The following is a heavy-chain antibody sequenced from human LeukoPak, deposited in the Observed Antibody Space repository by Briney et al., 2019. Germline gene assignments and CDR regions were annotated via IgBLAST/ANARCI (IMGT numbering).Heavy chain of an antibody. D-gene: IGHD4-11*01. J-gene: IGHJ4*02. CDR2: ISAYYGDT. V-gene: IGHV1-18*01. CDR1: GYTYTNYG. CDR3: ARVADSNYYFDY. Sequence: ASVKVSCKASGYTYTNYGIGWVRQAPGQGLEWMGWISAYYGDTKYAEKVQGRVTMTKERSTSTAYMELRSLRSDDTAVYYCARVADSNYYFDYWGQGTLVTVSS.